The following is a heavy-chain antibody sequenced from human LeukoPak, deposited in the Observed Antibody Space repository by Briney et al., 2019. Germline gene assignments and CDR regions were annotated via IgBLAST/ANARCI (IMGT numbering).Heavy chain of an antibody. Sequence: PSETLSLTGTVSGGSISSYYLSWIRQPRGKGLEWIGYIYYSGSTNYNPSLKSRVTISVDTSKNQFSLKLSPVTAADTAVYYCARCYGGADFVYWGQGTLVTVSS. CDR1: GGSISSYY. V-gene: IGHV4-59*01. CDR3: ARCYGGADFVY. CDR2: IYYSGST. D-gene: IGHD4-23*01. J-gene: IGHJ4*02.